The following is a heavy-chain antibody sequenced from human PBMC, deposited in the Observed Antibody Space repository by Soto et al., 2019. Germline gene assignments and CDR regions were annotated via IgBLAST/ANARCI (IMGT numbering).Heavy chain of an antibody. D-gene: IGHD6-6*01. J-gene: IGHJ4*02. CDR2: ISSSGGST. V-gene: IGHV3-23*01. CDR3: ANPGHIAARPKDRYYFDY. CDR1: GFTFTNYA. Sequence: SGGSLRLSCAASGFTFTNYAMGWVRQAPGKGLEWVSAISSSGGSTYYADSVKGRFTISRDNSKNTLYLQMNSLRAEDTAVYYCANPGHIAARPKDRYYFDYWGQGTLVTVSS.